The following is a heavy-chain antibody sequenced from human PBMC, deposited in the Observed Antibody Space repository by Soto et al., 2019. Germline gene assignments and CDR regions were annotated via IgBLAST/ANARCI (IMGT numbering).Heavy chain of an antibody. CDR2: ISYDGSNR. D-gene: IGHD6-25*01. V-gene: IGHV3-30-3*01. CDR1: GLTFSSYA. Sequence: GRYLRLSCSASGLTFSSYAMHWVRQAPGKGLEWVAVISYDGSNRYYADSVKGRFTISRDSSKNTLYLQMNSLRAEDTAVYYCARDRVVRLPVPDFLSYGTDVSGQGTKGTVSS. J-gene: IGHJ6*02. CDR3: ARDRVVRLPVPDFLSYGTDV.